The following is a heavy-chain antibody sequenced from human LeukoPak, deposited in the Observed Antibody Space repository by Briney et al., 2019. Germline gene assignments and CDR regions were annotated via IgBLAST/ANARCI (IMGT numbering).Heavy chain of an antibody. CDR2: IYPGDSDT. Sequence: GESLKISCKGSGYSFTSYWIGWVRQMPGKGLEWVGIIYPGDSDTRYSPSFQGQVTISADKSISTAYLQWSSLKASDTAMYYCARAYSYGYYYYYYGMDVWGQGTTVTVSS. CDR1: GYSFTSYW. V-gene: IGHV5-51*01. D-gene: IGHD5-18*01. CDR3: ARAYSYGYYYYYYGMDV. J-gene: IGHJ6*02.